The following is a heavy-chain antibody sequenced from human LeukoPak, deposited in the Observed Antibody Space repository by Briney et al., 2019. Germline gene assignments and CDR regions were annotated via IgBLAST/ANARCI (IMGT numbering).Heavy chain of an antibody. CDR2: IYTSGST. Sequence: PSQTLSLTCTVSGGSISSGSYYWSWIRQPAGKGLEWIGRIYTSGSTNYNPSLKSRVTISVDTSKNQFSLKLSSVTAADTAVYYCARGRGGNPHYYYYMDVWGKGTTVTVSS. J-gene: IGHJ6*03. CDR1: GGSISSGSYY. CDR3: ARGRGGNPHYYYYMDV. V-gene: IGHV4-61*02. D-gene: IGHD4-23*01.